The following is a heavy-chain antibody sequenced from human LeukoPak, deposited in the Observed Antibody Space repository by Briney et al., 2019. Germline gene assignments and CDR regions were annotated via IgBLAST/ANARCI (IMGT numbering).Heavy chain of an antibody. D-gene: IGHD3-22*01. CDR1: GYSFTSYW. Sequence: GESLKISCKGSGYSFTSYWIGWVRQMPGKGLEWMGIIYPGDSDTRYSPSFQGQVTISADKSISTAYLQWSSLKASDTAMYYCARHSAYYYDSSGPRGVFDIWGQGTKVTVSS. J-gene: IGHJ3*02. CDR2: IYPGDSDT. V-gene: IGHV5-51*01. CDR3: ARHSAYYYDSSGPRGVFDI.